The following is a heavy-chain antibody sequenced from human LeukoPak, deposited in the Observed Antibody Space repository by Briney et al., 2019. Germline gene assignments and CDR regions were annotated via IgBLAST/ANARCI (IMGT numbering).Heavy chain of an antibody. V-gene: IGHV3-66*01. D-gene: IGHD3-10*01. Sequence: PGESLRLSCAASGFTISSNFMTWVRQAPGKGLEWVSVIYSDSGGTTYYADSVKGRFTVSRNNSKNTLYLQMNSLRAEDTAVYYCAKSRPGTSDYWGQGTLVTVSS. CDR1: GFTISSNF. J-gene: IGHJ4*02. CDR3: AKSRPGTSDY. CDR2: IYSDSGGTT.